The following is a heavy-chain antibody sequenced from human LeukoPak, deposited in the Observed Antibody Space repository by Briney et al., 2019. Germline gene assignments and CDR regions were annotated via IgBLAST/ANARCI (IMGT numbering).Heavy chain of an antibody. CDR3: AKPAGLYGSGSYYCFED. D-gene: IGHD3-10*01. CDR1: GFTFSSYE. CDR2: ISSSSSYI. Sequence: GGSLRLSCAASGFTFSSYEMNWVRQAPGKGLEWVSSISSSSSYIYYADSVKGRFTISRDNSKNTLYLQMKSLRVEDTAVYYCAKPAGLYGSGSYYCFEDWGQGTLVTVSS. J-gene: IGHJ4*02. V-gene: IGHV3-21*04.